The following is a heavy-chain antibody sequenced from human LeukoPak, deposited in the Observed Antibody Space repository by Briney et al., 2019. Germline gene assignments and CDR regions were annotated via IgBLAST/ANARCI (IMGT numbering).Heavy chain of an antibody. D-gene: IGHD2-2*01. V-gene: IGHV4-4*07. CDR1: GYSISSSY. CDR2: SYTSGSA. CDR3: ARGGGASPSDY. J-gene: IGHJ4*02. Sequence: SETLSLTCTVSGYSISSSYWSWIRQPAGKGLEWIGRSYTSGSANYNPSLKSRVSMSVDTSKNQLSLKLTSVTAADTAVYYCARGGGASPSDYWGQGTLVTVSS.